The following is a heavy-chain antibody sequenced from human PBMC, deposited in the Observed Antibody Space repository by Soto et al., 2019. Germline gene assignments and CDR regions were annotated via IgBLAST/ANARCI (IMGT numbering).Heavy chain of an antibody. V-gene: IGHV3-33*01. CDR3: ARDLRSGSYYGFDY. J-gene: IGHJ4*02. CDR1: GFTFSSYG. CDR2: IWYDGSNK. D-gene: IGHD3-10*01. Sequence: LRLSCAASGFTFSSYGMHWVRQAPGKGLEWVAVIWYDGSNKYYADSVKGRFTISRDNSKNTLYLQMNSLRAEDTAVYYCARDLRSGSYYGFDYWGQGTLVTVSS.